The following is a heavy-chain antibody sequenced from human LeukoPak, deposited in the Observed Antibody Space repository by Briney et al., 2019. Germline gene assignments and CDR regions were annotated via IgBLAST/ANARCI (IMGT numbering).Heavy chain of an antibody. J-gene: IGHJ4*02. CDR2: IYHSGST. CDR1: GGSISSGGYY. Sequence: SETLSLTCTVSGGSISSGGYYWSWIRQPPGKGLEWIGYIYHSGSTYYNPSLKSRVTISVDRSKNQFSLKLSSVTAADTAVYYCARERVQERFDYWGQGTLVTVSS. CDR3: ARERVQERFDY. V-gene: IGHV4-30-2*01.